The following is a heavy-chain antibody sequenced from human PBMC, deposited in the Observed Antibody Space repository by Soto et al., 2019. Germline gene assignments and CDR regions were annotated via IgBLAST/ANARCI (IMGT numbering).Heavy chain of an antibody. CDR2: IHHSGST. J-gene: IGHJ6*01. V-gene: IGHV4-4*02. CDR3: AKANAGADRIGYGLDV. CDR1: GDSISRRNW. Sequence: QVQLQESGPGLVKPSGTLSLSCAVSGDSISRRNWWSWVRQSPGQGLEWIGEIHHSGSTNYNLSPQGRITISINKTQDPFSPGLTLGARPDTGGYFWAKANAGADRIGYGLDVLGQGTAVTVSS.